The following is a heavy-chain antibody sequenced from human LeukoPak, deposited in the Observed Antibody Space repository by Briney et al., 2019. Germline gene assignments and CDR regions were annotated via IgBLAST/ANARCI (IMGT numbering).Heavy chain of an antibody. CDR1: GYTFTSYG. Sequence: VKVSCKASGYTFTSYGISWVRQAPGPGLEWMGWISAYNGNTNYAQKFQGRVTMTTDTSTSTAYMELRSLRSDDTAVYYCARAKQQLGSGYYYYGMDVWGKGTTVTVSS. V-gene: IGHV1-18*04. CDR3: ARAKQQLGSGYYYYGMDV. D-gene: IGHD6-13*01. J-gene: IGHJ6*04. CDR2: ISAYNGNT.